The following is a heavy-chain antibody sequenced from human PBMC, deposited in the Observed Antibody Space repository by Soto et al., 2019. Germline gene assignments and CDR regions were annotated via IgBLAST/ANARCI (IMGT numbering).Heavy chain of an antibody. J-gene: IGHJ6*02. Sequence: GESLKISCKGSGYSFTSYWSGWLRQMPGRGLEWMGIIYPGDSDTRYSTSFQGQVTISADKSISTAYLQWSSLKASDTAMYYCARGRKRDGYNPLRYYYYGMDVWGQGTTVTVSS. CDR3: ARGRKRDGYNPLRYYYYGMDV. D-gene: IGHD5-12*01. V-gene: IGHV5-51*01. CDR1: GYSFTSYW. CDR2: IYPGDSDT.